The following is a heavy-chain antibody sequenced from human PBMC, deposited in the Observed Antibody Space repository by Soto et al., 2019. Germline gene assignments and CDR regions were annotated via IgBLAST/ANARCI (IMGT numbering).Heavy chain of an antibody. CDR3: ASALAAAKNYYYYMDV. CDR2: INAGNGNT. Sequence: QVQLVQSGAEVKKPGASVKVSCKASGYTFTSYAMHWVRQAPGQRLEWMGWINAGNGNTKYSQKFQGRVTITRDTSASTAYMELSSLRSEDTAVYDCASALAAAKNYYYYMDVWGKGTTVTVSS. CDR1: GYTFTSYA. V-gene: IGHV1-3*01. D-gene: IGHD6-13*01. J-gene: IGHJ6*03.